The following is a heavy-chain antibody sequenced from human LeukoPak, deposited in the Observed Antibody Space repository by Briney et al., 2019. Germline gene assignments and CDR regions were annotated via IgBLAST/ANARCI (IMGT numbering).Heavy chain of an antibody. V-gene: IGHV1-69*05. CDR2: IIPIFGTA. J-gene: IGHJ4*02. Sequence: SVKVSCKASGGTFSSYAISWVRQAPGQGLEWMGRIIPIFGTANYAQKFQGRVTITTDESTSTAYMELSSLRAEDTAVYYCARGSQGGSYYEDYWGQGTLVTVSS. D-gene: IGHD1-26*01. CDR3: ARGSQGGSYYEDY. CDR1: GGTFSSYA.